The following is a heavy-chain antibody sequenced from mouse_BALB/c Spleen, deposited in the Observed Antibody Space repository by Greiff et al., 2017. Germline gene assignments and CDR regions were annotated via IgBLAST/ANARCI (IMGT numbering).Heavy chain of an antibody. CDR3: ARLTRNYAMDY. CDR2: INPGSSTI. CDR1: GFDFSRYW. V-gene: IGHV4-2*02. Sequence: EVKLLESGGGLVQPGGSLNLSCAASGFDFSRYWMSWARQAPGKGLEWIGEINPGSSTINYTPSLKDKFIISRDNAKNTLYLQMSKVRSEDTALYYCARLTRNYAMDYWGQGASVTVSS. J-gene: IGHJ4*01.